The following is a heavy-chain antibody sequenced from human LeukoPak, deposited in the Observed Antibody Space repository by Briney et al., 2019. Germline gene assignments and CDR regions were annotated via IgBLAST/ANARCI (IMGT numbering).Heavy chain of an antibody. Sequence: SETPSLTCGVSGFSITSGYFWGWIRQPPGKGLEWIGSIYHSGRRYYNSSLESRVTISVDTSKNQVSLKLSSVTAADTAVYYCARVFWTGDPTGATFDQWGQGTLVTVSS. CDR3: ARVFWTGDPTGATFDQ. J-gene: IGHJ4*02. CDR2: IYHSGRR. D-gene: IGHD3/OR15-3a*01. V-gene: IGHV4-38-2*01. CDR1: GFSITSGYF.